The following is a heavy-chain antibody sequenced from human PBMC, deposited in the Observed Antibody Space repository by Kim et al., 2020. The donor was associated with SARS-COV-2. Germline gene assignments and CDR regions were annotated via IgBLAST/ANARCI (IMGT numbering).Heavy chain of an antibody. CDR3: ARATGPFIAVGSFDY. V-gene: IGHV6-1*01. D-gene: IGHD6-19*01. Sequence: VSGKSRITINPDTSKNQFSLQLNSGTPEDTAVYYCARATGPFIAVGSFDYWGQGTLVTVSS. J-gene: IGHJ4*02.